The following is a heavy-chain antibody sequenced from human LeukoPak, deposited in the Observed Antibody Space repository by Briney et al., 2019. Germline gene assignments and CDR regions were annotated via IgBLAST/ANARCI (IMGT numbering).Heavy chain of an antibody. J-gene: IGHJ6*02. V-gene: IGHV1-69*13. D-gene: IGHD1-26*01. CDR3: ASGPLVGATYYYYVWTS. CDR1: GGTFSSYA. Sequence: SVKVSCKASGGTFSSYAISWVRQAPGQGLEWMGGIIPIFGTANYAQKFQGRVTITADESTSTAYMELSSLRSEDTAVYYCASGPLVGATYYYYVWTSGAKGPRPPSP. CDR2: IIPIFGTA.